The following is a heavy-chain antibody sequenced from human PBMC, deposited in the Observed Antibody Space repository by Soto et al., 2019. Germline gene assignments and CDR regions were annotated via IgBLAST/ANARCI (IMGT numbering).Heavy chain of an antibody. V-gene: IGHV1-69*13. CDR1: GGTFSSYA. CDR2: IIPIFGTA. D-gene: IGHD3-22*01. J-gene: IGHJ4*02. Sequence: SVKVSCKASGGTFSSYAISWVRQAPGQGLEWMGGIIPIFGTANYAQKFQGRVTITADESTSTAYMELSSLRSEDTAVYYCARDRPPYCDSSGSSEGGFDYWGQGALVTVSS. CDR3: ARDRPPYCDSSGSSEGGFDY.